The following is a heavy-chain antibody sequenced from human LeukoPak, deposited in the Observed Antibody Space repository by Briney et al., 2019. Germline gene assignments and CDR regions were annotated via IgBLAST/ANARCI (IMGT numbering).Heavy chain of an antibody. CDR1: GFIFSSYW. J-gene: IGHJ5*02. CDR2: IKQAGSEN. D-gene: IGHD2-8*01. V-gene: IGHV3-7*01. Sequence: GGSLRLSCAASGFIFSSYWMTWVRQAPGKGLEWVANIKQAGSENSYVDSVKGRFTISRDDAKDSLYLQMNSLRAEDTAVYYCARIYLKMASASWGQGTLVTVSS. CDR3: ARIYLKMASAS.